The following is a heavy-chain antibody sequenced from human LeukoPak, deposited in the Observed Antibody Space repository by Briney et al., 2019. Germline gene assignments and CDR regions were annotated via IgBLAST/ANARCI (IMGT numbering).Heavy chain of an antibody. CDR3: ARPGYSHANIDY. V-gene: IGHV5-51*01. Sequence: GESLQISCKGSGYTFTSYWIGWVRPMPGKGLEWMGIIYPGDSETRYSPSFQGQVTISADKSFSTAYLQWNSLKASDTAIYYCARPGYSHANIDYWGQGTLVTVSS. CDR1: GYTFTSYW. CDR2: IYPGDSET. D-gene: IGHD5-18*01. J-gene: IGHJ4*02.